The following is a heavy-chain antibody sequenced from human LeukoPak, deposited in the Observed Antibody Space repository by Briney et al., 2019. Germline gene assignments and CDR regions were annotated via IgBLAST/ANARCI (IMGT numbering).Heavy chain of an antibody. CDR3: ARDQGYSGYPGNYYYYGMDV. D-gene: IGHD5-12*01. CDR2: ISSSGSTK. CDR1: GFTFSSYE. J-gene: IGHJ6*04. Sequence: GGSLRLSCAATGFTFSSYEMNWVRQAPGKGLEWVSYISSSGSTKYYADSVKGRFTISRDNAKNSLYLQMNSLRAEDTAVYYCARDQGYSGYPGNYYYYGMDVWGKGTTVTVSS. V-gene: IGHV3-48*03.